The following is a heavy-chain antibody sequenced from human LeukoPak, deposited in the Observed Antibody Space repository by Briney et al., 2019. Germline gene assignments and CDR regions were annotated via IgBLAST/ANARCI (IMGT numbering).Heavy chain of an antibody. Sequence: NSWSWIRQPPGKGLEWIGYIYHSGSTYYNPSLKSRVTISVDRSKNQFSLKLSSVTAADTAVYYCASAYYYDEGAFDIWGQGTMVTVSS. V-gene: IGHV4-30-2*01. D-gene: IGHD3-22*01. CDR1: NS. J-gene: IGHJ3*02. CDR2: IYHSGST. CDR3: ASAYYYDEGAFDI.